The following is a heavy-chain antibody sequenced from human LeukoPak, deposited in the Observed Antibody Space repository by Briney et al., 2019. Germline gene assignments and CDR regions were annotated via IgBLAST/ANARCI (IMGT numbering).Heavy chain of an antibody. V-gene: IGHV1-18*01. CDR1: GYTFTSYG. Sequence: ASVKVPCKASGYTFTSYGISWVRQAPGQGLEWMGWISAYNGNTNYAQKLQGRVTMTTDTSTSTAYMELRSLRSDDTAVYYCARDQRRTTVTFLYNYYYGLDVWGQGTTVTVSS. D-gene: IGHD4-17*01. CDR3: ARDQRRTTVTFLYNYYYGLDV. J-gene: IGHJ6*02. CDR2: ISAYNGNT.